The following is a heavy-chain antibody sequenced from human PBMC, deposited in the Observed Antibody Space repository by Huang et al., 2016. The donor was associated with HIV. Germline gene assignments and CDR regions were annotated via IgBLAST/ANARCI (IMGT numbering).Heavy chain of an antibody. CDR3: AREGVRQWLVLGAFDI. D-gene: IGHD6-19*01. V-gene: IGHV1-8*01. CDR2: MNPTSGNT. CDR1: GYTFTSYD. Sequence: QVQLVQSGAEVKKPGASVKVSCKASGYTFTSYDSNWVRQATGQGLEWMGWMNPTSGNTGYAQKCQGRVTMTRNTSISTAYMELSSLRSEDTAVYYCAREGVRQWLVLGAFDIWGQGTMVTVSS. J-gene: IGHJ3*02.